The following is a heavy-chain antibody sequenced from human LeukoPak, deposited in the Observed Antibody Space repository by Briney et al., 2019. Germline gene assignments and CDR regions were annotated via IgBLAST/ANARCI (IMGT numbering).Heavy chain of an antibody. CDR1: GFTFDDYA. J-gene: IGHJ6*02. CDR2: ISWDSKNI. V-gene: IGHV3-9*01. CDR3: AKGNRDSSGFYYYYGMDV. Sequence: GRSLRLSCAASGFTFDDYAMFWVRQAPGKGLEWASGISWDSKNIGYAASVKGRFTISRDNAKNSLYLQMNSLRADDTAFYYCAKGNRDSSGFYYYYGMDVWGQGTTVTVSS. D-gene: IGHD3-22*01.